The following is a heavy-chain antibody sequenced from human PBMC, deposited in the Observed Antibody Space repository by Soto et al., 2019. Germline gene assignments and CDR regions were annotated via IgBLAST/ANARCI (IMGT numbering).Heavy chain of an antibody. D-gene: IGHD6-19*01. J-gene: IGHJ3*02. Sequence: EVQLLESGGGLVQPGGSLRLSCAASGFTFSSYAMSWVRQAPGKGLEWVSAISGSGGTTYYADSVKGRFTFSRDNSKNTLYLQMNSLRAEETAVYYCAKTAKGWFSAFDIWGQGTMVTVSS. CDR3: AKTAKGWFSAFDI. CDR1: GFTFSSYA. V-gene: IGHV3-23*01. CDR2: ISGSGGTT.